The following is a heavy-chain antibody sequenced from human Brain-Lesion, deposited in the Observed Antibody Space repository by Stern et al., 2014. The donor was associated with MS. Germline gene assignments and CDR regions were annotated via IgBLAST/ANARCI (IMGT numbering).Heavy chain of an antibody. CDR2: LKSDGSKT. Sequence: VQLVESGGALVQPGGSLRLSCVVSGFTFSDYWMHLVRQAPGKGLVWVSRLKSDGSKTNYADFVKGRFTISRDNAKNTLYLQMNSLRVDDTAVYYCARDHFDNGGKTNGMDVWGQGTTVTVSS. CDR1: GFTFSDYW. CDR3: ARDHFDNGGKTNGMDV. D-gene: IGHD4-23*01. V-gene: IGHV3-74*01. J-gene: IGHJ6*02.